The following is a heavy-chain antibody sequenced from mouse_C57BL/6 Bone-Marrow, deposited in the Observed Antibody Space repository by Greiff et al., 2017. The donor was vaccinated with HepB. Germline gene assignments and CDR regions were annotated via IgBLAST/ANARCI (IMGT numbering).Heavy chain of an antibody. V-gene: IGHV1-55*01. CDR3: ARERGDYGYSNLYFDY. Sequence: QVQLQQPGAELVKPGASVKMSCKASGYTFTSYWITWVKQRPGQGLEWIGDIYPGSGSTNYNEKFKSKATLTVDTSSSTAYMQLSSLTSEDSAVYYCARERGDYGYSNLYFDYWGQGTTLTVSS. CDR1: GYTFTSYW. D-gene: IGHD2-5*01. CDR2: IYPGSGST. J-gene: IGHJ2*01.